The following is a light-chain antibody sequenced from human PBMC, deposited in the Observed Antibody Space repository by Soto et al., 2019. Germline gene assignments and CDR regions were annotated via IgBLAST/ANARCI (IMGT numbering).Light chain of an antibody. J-gene: IGKJ1*01. CDR1: QSINSW. CDR2: KAS. Sequence: DIQMTQSPSTLSVSVGDRVTITCRASQSINSWLAWYQQKPGKAPKLLIYKASTLESGVPSRFSGSGSGTEFTLTISSLQPDDFATYYCQQYNSYSRTFGQGAKVEIK. V-gene: IGKV1-5*03. CDR3: QQYNSYSRT.